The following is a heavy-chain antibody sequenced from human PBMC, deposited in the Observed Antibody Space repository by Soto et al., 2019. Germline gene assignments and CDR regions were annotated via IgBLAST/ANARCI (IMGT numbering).Heavy chain of an antibody. J-gene: IGHJ4*02. CDR1: GFTFSSYA. D-gene: IGHD1-26*01. Sequence: GGSLRLACAASGFTFSSYAMSWVRQAPGKGLEWVSAISGSGGSTYYADSVKGRFTISRDNSKNTLYLQMNSLRAEDTAVYYCASLLSCSGSYLGYFSYRGRGTAVPVSS. CDR3: ASLLSCSGSYLGYFSY. V-gene: IGHV3-23*01. CDR2: ISGSGGST.